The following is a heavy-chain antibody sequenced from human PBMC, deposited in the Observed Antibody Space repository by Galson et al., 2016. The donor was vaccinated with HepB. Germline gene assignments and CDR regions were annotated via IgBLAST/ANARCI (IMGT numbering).Heavy chain of an antibody. CDR2: IYYSGST. CDR1: GGSISTGGYC. CDR3: ARYFDH. V-gene: IGHV4-31*03. Sequence: TLSLTCTVSGGSISTGGYCWSWIRQHPGKGLEWIANIYYSGSTYYNPSPRSRVTISVDTSENQFSLKLSSVTAADTAVYYCARYFDHWGQGILVTVSS. J-gene: IGHJ4*02.